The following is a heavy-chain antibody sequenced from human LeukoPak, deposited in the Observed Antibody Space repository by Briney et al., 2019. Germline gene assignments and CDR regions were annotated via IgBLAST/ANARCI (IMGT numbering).Heavy chain of an antibody. CDR2: IWSDGSYK. J-gene: IGHJ5*02. D-gene: IGHD4-17*01. CDR1: GFTFNTFG. Sequence: GRSLRLSCTASGFTFNTFGMHWVRQAPGKGLEWVAVIWSDGSYKYYADSVKGRFTISRDDSKNTLYLEMNSLRAEDTAVYYCARSTTVTTNNWFDPWGQGTLVTVSS. CDR3: ARSTTVTTNNWFDP. V-gene: IGHV3-33*01.